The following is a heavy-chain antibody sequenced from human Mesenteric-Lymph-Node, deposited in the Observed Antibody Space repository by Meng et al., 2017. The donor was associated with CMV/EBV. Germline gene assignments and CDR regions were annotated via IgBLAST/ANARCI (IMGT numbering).Heavy chain of an antibody. CDR1: GFVMRDYY. J-gene: IGHJ4*02. D-gene: IGHD4-17*01. Sequence: LSLTCATSGFVMRDYYLAWIRQAPGKGLEWISYISGRSNTIYYADSVKGRFTTSRDNAMRSLNLQMNSLRAEDTAVYYCVRAEYGDYAGYWGQGTLVTVSS. CDR2: ISGRSNTI. V-gene: IGHV3-11*01. CDR3: VRAEYGDYAGY.